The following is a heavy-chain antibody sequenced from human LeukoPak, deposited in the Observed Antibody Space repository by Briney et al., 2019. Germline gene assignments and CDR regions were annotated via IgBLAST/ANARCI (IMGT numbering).Heavy chain of an antibody. CDR1: GGTFSSYA. CDR2: IIPIFGTA. V-gene: IGHV1-69*13. J-gene: IGHJ4*02. CDR3: ARGPYYYDSSGYYGPPHFDY. Sequence: SVKVSCKSSGGTFSSYAISWVRQAPGQGLEWMGGIIPIFGTANYAQKFQGRVTITADESTSTAYMELSSLRSEDKAVYYCARGPYYYDSSGYYGPPHFDYWGQGTLVTVSS. D-gene: IGHD3-22*01.